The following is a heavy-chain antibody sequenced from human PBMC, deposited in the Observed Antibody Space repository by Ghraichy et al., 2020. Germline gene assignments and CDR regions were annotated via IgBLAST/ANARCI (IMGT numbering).Heavy chain of an antibody. CDR3: VRVLTTTWGKTLDV. V-gene: IGHV3-72*01. CDR1: GFIFSDHY. J-gene: IGHJ6*04. CDR2: TRNRANSYTT. D-gene: IGHD3-16*01. Sequence: SLNISCAASGFIFSDHYMDWVRQAPGEGLEWVGRTRNRANSYTTDYAASVKGRFTISRDDSKNSLYLQMNSLKTEDTAVYYCVRVLTTTWGKTLDVWGKGTTVTVSS.